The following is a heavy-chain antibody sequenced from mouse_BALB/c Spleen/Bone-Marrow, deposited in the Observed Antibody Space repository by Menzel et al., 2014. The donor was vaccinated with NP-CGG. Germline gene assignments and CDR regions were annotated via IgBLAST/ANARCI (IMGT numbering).Heavy chain of an antibody. CDR3: ARPDYYGYLNY. J-gene: IGHJ2*01. D-gene: IGHD1-1*01. V-gene: IGHV4-1*02. CDR2: INPDSRTI. Sequence: EVKVVESGGGLVQPGGSLKLSCAASGFDFSRYWMSWVRQAPGKGLEWIGEINPDSRTINYSPSLKDKFIISRDNAKNTLYLRLNKVRSEDTALYYCARPDYYGYLNYWGQGTTLTGSS. CDR1: GFDFSRYW.